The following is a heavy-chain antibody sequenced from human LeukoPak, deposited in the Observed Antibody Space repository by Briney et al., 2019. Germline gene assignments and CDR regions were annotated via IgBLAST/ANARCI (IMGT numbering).Heavy chain of an antibody. D-gene: IGHD3-22*01. CDR1: GYTFTRYA. V-gene: IGHV7-4-1*02. Sequence: ASVKVSCKASGYTFTRYAMNWVRQAPGQGLEWMGWINTNTGNPTYAQGFTGRFVFSLDTSVSTTYLQINSLKAEDSAVYYCARVNDLYYESSGYYYEDYWGQRTLVTVSS. CDR3: ARVNDLYYESSGYYYEDY. J-gene: IGHJ4*02. CDR2: INTNTGNP.